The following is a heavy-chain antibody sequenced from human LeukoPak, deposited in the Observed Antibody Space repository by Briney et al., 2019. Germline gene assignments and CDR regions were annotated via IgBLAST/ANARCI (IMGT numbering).Heavy chain of an antibody. Sequence: PGRSLRLSCAASGFTFSSYAMHWVRQAPGKGLEWVAVISYDGSNKYYADSVKGRFTISRDNSKNTLYLQMNSLRAEDTAVYYCARVQGFWSGYSGYWGQGTPVTVSS. CDR1: GFTFSSYA. D-gene: IGHD3-3*01. J-gene: IGHJ4*02. CDR2: ISYDGSNK. CDR3: ARVQGFWSGYSGY. V-gene: IGHV3-30-3*01.